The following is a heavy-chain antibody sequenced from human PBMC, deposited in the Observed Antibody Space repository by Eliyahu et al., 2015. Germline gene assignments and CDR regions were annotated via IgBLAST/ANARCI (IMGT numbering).Heavy chain of an antibody. Sequence: EVQLVESGGGLVQPXGSLRLXCAASGFTVXTNYMSWVRQAPGKGLEWGSVVYSAGSTYYADSVKGRFTISRDNSKNTLHLQMNSLRAEDSALYYCAGVSPGGWIVDYWGQGTLVTVSS. V-gene: IGHV3-66*01. J-gene: IGHJ4*02. CDR3: AGVSPGGWIVDY. CDR2: VYSAGST. CDR1: GFTVXTNY. D-gene: IGHD6-19*01.